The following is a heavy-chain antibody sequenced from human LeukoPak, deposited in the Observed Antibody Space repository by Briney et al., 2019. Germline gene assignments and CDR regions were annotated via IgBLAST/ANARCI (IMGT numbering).Heavy chain of an antibody. D-gene: IGHD5-18*01. J-gene: IGHJ4*02. CDR3: AKDKGEDTAMVTYFDY. CDR1: GFTFSSYA. V-gene: IGHV3-23*01. CDR2: ISGSGGST. Sequence: GGSLRLSCAASGFTFSSYAMSWVRQAPGKGLEWVSAISGSGGSTYYADSVKGRFTISRDNSKNTLYLQMNSLRAEDTAVYYCAKDKGEDTAMVTYFDYWGQGALVTVSS.